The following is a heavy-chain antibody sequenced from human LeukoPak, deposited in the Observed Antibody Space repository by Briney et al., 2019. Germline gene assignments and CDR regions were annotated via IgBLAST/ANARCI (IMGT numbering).Heavy chain of an antibody. D-gene: IGHD1-26*01. V-gene: IGHV4-31*03. CDR3: ARGEWELQKGFDY. CDR1: GGSISRGGYY. CDR2: IYYSGST. Sequence: SQTLSLTCTVSGGSISRGGYYWSWIRQHPGKGLEWIGYIYYSGSTYYNPSLKSRVAISVDTSKNQFSLKLSSVTAADTAVYYCARGEWELQKGFDYWGQGTLVTVSS. J-gene: IGHJ4*02.